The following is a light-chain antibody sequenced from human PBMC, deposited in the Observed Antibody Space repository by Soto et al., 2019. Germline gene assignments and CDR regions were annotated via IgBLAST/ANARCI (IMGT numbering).Light chain of an antibody. V-gene: IGLV2-8*01. J-gene: IGLJ2*01. CDR1: SSDIGDYNY. Sequence: QSALTQPPSASGSPGQSVTISCSGTSSDIGDYNYVSWYQQYSGKAPKLIIFEVTKRPSGVPDRFSGSKSGNTASLTVSELQTEDEAYYYCSSYAASSHLLFGGGTKLTVL. CDR3: SSYAASSHLL. CDR2: EVT.